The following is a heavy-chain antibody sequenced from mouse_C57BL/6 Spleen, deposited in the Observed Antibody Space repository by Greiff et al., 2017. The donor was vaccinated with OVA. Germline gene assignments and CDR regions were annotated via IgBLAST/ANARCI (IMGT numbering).Heavy chain of an antibody. V-gene: IGHV6-6*01. J-gene: IGHJ2*01. Sequence: EVKLMESGGGLVQPGGSMKLSCAASGFTFSDAWMDWVRQSPEKGLEWVAEIRNKANNHATYYAESVKGRFTISRDDSKSSVYLQMNSLGAEDTGIYYCTRSSYYDYDVYYFDYWGQGTTLTVSS. CDR2: IRNKANNHAT. D-gene: IGHD2-4*01. CDR3: TRSSYYDYDVYYFDY. CDR1: GFTFSDAW.